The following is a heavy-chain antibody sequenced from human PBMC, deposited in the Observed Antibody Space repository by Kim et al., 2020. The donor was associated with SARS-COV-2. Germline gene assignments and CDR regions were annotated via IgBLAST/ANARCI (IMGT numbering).Heavy chain of an antibody. J-gene: IGHJ5*02. Sequence: SETLSLTCTVSGGSISSSSYYWGWIRQPPGKGLEWIGSIYYSGSTYYNPSLKSRVTTSVDTSKNQLSLNLRSVTAADTAVYCCARNNWNYIWWFDPWGQGTLVTVSS. CDR2: IYYSGST. CDR3: ARNNWNYIWWFDP. D-gene: IGHD1-7*01. CDR1: GGSISSSSYY. V-gene: IGHV4-39*01.